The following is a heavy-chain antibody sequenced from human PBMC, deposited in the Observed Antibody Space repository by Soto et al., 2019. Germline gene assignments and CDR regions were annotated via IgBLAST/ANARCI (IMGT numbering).Heavy chain of an antibody. V-gene: IGHV4-59*12. CDR3: ARVYSGSYSDY. CDR2: IYDSGST. J-gene: IGHJ4*02. Sequence: PSETLSLTCTVSGGSISSYYWSWIRQPPGKGLEWIGYIYDSGSTSSNPSLKSRVTMSMDTSKTQFSLNLTSVTAADTAVYYCARVYSGSYSDYWGQGTLVTVSS. D-gene: IGHD1-26*01. CDR1: GGSISSYY.